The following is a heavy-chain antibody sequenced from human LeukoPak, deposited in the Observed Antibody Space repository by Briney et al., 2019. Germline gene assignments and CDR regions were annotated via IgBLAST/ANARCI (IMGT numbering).Heavy chain of an antibody. D-gene: IGHD6-13*01. CDR3: APRIAAAGTPTGFDY. Sequence: GGSLRLSCAASGLTFSSYAMSWVRQAPGKGLEWVSAISGSGGSTYYAGSVKGRFTISRDNSKNTLYLQMNSLRAEDTAVYYCAPRIAAAGTPTGFDYWGQGTLVTVSS. CDR1: GLTFSSYA. CDR2: ISGSGGST. J-gene: IGHJ4*02. V-gene: IGHV3-23*01.